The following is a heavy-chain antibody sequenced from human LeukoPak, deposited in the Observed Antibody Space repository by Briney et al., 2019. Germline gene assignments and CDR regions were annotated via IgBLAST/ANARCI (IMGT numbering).Heavy chain of an antibody. J-gene: IGHJ3*02. Sequence: GGSLRLSCAASGFTVSSNYMSWVRQAPGKGLEWVSVIYSGGSTYYADSVKGRFTISRHNSKSTLYLQMNSLRAEDTAVYYCARDGASSGWNAFDIWGQGTMVTVSS. CDR1: GFTVSSNY. CDR2: IYSGGST. CDR3: ARDGASSGWNAFDI. D-gene: IGHD6-19*01. V-gene: IGHV3-53*04.